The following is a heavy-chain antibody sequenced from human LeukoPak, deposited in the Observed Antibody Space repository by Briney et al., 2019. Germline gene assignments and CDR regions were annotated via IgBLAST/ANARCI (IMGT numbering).Heavy chain of an antibody. CDR3: ARHVGVGYGDSIDY. Sequence: SETLSLTCTVSGGSISSSSYDWGWIRQPPGKGLEWIGSIYYSGSTYYNPSLKSRVTISVDTSKNQSSLKLSSVTAADTAVYYCARHVGVGYGDSIDYWGQGTLVTVSS. CDR2: IYYSGST. J-gene: IGHJ4*02. V-gene: IGHV4-39*01. CDR1: GGSISSSSYD. D-gene: IGHD4-17*01.